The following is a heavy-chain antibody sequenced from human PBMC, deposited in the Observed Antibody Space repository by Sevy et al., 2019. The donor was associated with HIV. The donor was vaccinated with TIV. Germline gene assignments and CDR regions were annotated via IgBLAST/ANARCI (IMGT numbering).Heavy chain of an antibody. J-gene: IGHJ6*03. CDR2: IWYDGSNK. D-gene: IGHD2-2*01. V-gene: IGHV3-33*08. CDR1: GFTFSSYG. CDR3: ASAGYCSSTSCYNKKKNYYYYYMDV. Sequence: GGSLRLSCAASGFTFSSYGMHWVRQAPGKGLEWVAVIWYDGSNKYYADSVKGRFTISRDNSKNTLYLQMNSLRAEDTAVYYCASAGYCSSTSCYNKKKNYYYYYMDVWGKGTTVTASS.